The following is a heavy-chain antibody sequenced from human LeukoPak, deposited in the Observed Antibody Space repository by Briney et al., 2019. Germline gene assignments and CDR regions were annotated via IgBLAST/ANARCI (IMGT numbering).Heavy chain of an antibody. CDR3: ARAGYCSGGSCYRDFDY. D-gene: IGHD2-15*01. V-gene: IGHV3-21*01. Sequence: PGGSLRLSCAASGFTSSSYSMNWVRQAPGKGLEWVSSISSSSSYIYYADSVKGRFTISRDNAKNSLYLQMNSLRAEDTAVYYCARAGYCSGGSCYRDFDYWGQGTLVTVSS. CDR2: ISSSSSYI. CDR1: GFTSSSYS. J-gene: IGHJ4*02.